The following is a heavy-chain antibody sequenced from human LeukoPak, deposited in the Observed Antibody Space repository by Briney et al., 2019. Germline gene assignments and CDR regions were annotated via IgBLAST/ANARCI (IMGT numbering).Heavy chain of an antibody. V-gene: IGHV4-59*01. CDR2: ILSSGST. Sequence: SETLSLTCTASSGSINNYYWSWIRQTPGKGLEWLGYILSSGSTNYNPSVKSRVTITVDTSKSKFSLKLSSVTAADTAVYYCARTNQISETAFDIWGQGTMVIVTS. D-gene: IGHD1-14*01. CDR3: ARTNQISETAFDI. CDR1: SGSINNYY. J-gene: IGHJ3*02.